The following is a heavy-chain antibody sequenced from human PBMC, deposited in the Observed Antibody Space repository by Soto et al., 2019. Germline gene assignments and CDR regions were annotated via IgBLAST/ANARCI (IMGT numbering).Heavy chain of an antibody. V-gene: IGHV3-7*05. D-gene: IGHD6-6*01. CDR2: IKQDGSEK. Sequence: GGSLRLSCAASGFTLSTYWMSWVRQGPGKGLEWVANIKQDGSEKYYVDSVKGRFTISRDNARNSLYLQMNSLRAEDTAVYYCAREGGGIEGRPSSYGMDVWGQGTKVTVSS. J-gene: IGHJ6*02. CDR3: AREGGGIEGRPSSYGMDV. CDR1: GFTLSTYW.